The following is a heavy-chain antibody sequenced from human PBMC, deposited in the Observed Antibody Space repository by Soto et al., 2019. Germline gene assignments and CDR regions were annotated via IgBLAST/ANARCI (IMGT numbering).Heavy chain of an antibody. CDR1: GFTFSSYA. J-gene: IGHJ3*02. CDR2: ISYDGSNK. CDR3: ARDRGSSSWYKDAFDI. V-gene: IGHV3-30-3*01. D-gene: IGHD6-13*01. Sequence: QVQLVESGGGVVQPGRSLSLSCAASGFTFSSYAMHWVRQAPGKGLEWVAVISYDGSNKYYADSVKGRFTISRDNSKNTLYLQMNSLRAEDTAVYYCARDRGSSSWYKDAFDIWGQGTMVTVSS.